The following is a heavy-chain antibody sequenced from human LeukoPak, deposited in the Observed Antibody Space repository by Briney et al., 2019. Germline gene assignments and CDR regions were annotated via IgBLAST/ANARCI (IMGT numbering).Heavy chain of an antibody. CDR1: GFIFSKYW. D-gene: IGHD3-10*02. J-gene: IGHJ4*02. CDR3: ARGPMF. CDR2: INQDGSAK. Sequence: TGGSLRLSCAASGFIFSKYWMSWVRQAPGKGLEWVANINQDGSAKYYVDSVKGRFTISRDNAKNSLSLQMNSLRAEDTAVYYCARGPMFWGQGTLVTVSS. V-gene: IGHV3-7*03.